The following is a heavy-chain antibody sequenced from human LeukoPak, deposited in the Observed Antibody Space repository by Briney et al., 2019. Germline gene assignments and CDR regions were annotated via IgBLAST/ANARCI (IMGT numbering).Heavy chain of an antibody. CDR1: GGSISSYF. J-gene: IGHJ4*02. D-gene: IGHD2-15*01. CDR2: IYYSGST. CDR3: ARQVGGTYSYFDY. V-gene: IGHV4-59*01. Sequence: PSETLSLTCNVSGGSISSYFWSWIRQPPGKGLEWIGYIYYSGSTNYNPSPKSRVTMSVNTSKNQFSLKLSSVTAADTAVYFCARQVGGTYSYFDYWGQGTLVTVSS.